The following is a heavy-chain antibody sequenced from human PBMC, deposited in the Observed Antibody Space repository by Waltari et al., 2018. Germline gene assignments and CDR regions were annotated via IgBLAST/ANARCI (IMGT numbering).Heavy chain of an antibody. CDR3: ATFRLEVVTKNFDY. Sequence: QVQLVQSGAEVKKPGASVKVSCKVSGYTLTELSIHWVRQAPGKGLEWMGGFDTEDGETSYAQKFQCRVTRTEDTSTDTAYMELSSLRSEDTAVYYCATFRLEVVTKNFDYWGQGTLVTVSS. D-gene: IGHD4-4*01. CDR2: FDTEDGET. CDR1: GYTLTELS. J-gene: IGHJ4*02. V-gene: IGHV1-24*01.